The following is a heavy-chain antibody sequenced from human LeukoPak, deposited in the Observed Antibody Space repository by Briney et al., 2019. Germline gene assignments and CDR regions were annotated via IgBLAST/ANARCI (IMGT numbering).Heavy chain of an antibody. D-gene: IGHD3-3*01. CDR2: ISYDGSNK. J-gene: IGHJ6*04. V-gene: IGHV3-30*18. CDR1: GFTFSSYG. Sequence: GGSLRLSCAASGFTFSSYGMHWVRQAPGKGLEWVAVISYDGSNKYYADSVKGRFTISRDNSKNTLYLQMNSLRAEDTAVYYCAKGFLGAGMDVWGKGTTVTVSS. CDR3: AKGFLGAGMDV.